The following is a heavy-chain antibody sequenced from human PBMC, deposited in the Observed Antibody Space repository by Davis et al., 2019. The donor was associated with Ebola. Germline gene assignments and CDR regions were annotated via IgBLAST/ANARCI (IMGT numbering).Heavy chain of an antibody. J-gene: IGHJ6*02. V-gene: IGHV3-48*02. CDR2: ISSSSSTI. CDR1: GFTFSSYS. D-gene: IGHD3-22*01. CDR3: AREKGWDSSGDYYYGMDV. Sequence: PGGSLRLSCAASGFTFSSYSMNWVRQAPGKGLEWVSYISSSSSTIYYADSVKGRFTISRDNAKNSLYLQMNSLRDEDTAVYYCAREKGWDSSGDYYYGMDVWGQGTTVTVSS.